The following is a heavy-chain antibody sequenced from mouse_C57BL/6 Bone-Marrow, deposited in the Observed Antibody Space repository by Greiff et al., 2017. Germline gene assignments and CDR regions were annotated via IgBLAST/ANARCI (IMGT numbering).Heavy chain of an antibody. J-gene: IGHJ1*03. CDR1: GFTFSNYW. V-gene: IGHV6-3*01. CDR3: TRPKKLGGYFDV. Sequence: EVKVEESGGGLVQPGGSMKLSCVASGFTFSNYWMNWVRQSPEKGLEWVAQIRLKSDNYATHYAESVKGRFTISRDDSKSSVYLQMNNLRAEDTGIYYCTRPKKLGGYFDVGGTGTTVTVAS. D-gene: IGHD4-1*01. CDR2: IRLKSDNYAT.